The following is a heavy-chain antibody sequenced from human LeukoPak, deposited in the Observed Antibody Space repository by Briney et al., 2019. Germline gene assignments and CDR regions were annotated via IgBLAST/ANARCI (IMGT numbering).Heavy chain of an antibody. J-gene: IGHJ4*02. CDR2: ISGSGGST. CDR1: GFTFSSSS. Sequence: GGSLRLSCAASGFTFSSSSMNWVRQAPGKGLEWVSAISGSGGSTYYADSVKGRFTISRDNSKNTLYLQMNSLRAEDTAVYYCANSIAAAGTFDYWGQGTLVTVSS. V-gene: IGHV3-23*01. CDR3: ANSIAAAGTFDY. D-gene: IGHD6-13*01.